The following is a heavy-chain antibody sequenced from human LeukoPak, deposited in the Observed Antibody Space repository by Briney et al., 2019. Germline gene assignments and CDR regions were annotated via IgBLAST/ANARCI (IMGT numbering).Heavy chain of an antibody. CDR3: ARDYGRSRDYGMDV. CDR2: INSDGSST. CDR1: GNYW. Sequence: PGGSLRLSCAASGNYWMHWVRQAPGKGLVWVSRINSDGSSTGYADSVKGRFTISRDNAKNTLYPQMNSLRVEDTAVYYCARDYGRSRDYGMDVWGPGTTVTVSS. V-gene: IGHV3-74*01. D-gene: IGHD3-10*01. J-gene: IGHJ6*02.